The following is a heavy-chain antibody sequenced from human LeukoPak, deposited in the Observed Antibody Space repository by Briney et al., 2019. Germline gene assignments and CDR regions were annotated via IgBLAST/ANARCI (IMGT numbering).Heavy chain of an antibody. J-gene: IGHJ6*03. V-gene: IGHV4-61*02. CDR3: ARNTTQTYDFWRLPYYMVV. CDR1: GTSIPSARYA. CDR2: IYTSGST. D-gene: IGHD3-3*01. Sequence: PSETLSLTCTVLGTSIPSARYAGCGIRQPAGKGLEWIGRIYTSGSTNYIPSLKSRVTISVDTSKNQFSLKLSSVTAADSAVYYSARNTTQTYDFWRLPYYMVVWGKGTTVTVSS.